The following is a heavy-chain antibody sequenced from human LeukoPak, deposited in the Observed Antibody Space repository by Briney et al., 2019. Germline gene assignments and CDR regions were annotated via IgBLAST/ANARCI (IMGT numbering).Heavy chain of an antibody. Sequence: ASVKVSCKASGYTFTSYDINWVRQATGQGLEWMGWMNPNSGNTGYAQKFQDRVTITAETSTNTSYLELRSLTSDDTAVYYCARAPHYSASSGYNWFHPWGQGSLVTVSS. V-gene: IGHV1-8*01. CDR2: MNPNSGNT. D-gene: IGHD3-22*01. CDR1: GYTFTSYD. CDR3: ARAPHYSASSGYNWFHP. J-gene: IGHJ5*02.